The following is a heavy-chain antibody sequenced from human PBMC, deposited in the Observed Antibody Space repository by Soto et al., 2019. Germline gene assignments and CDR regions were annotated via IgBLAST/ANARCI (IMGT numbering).Heavy chain of an antibody. CDR3: AREGVYYYYGMDV. J-gene: IGHJ6*02. D-gene: IGHD3-16*01. CDR1: GSTFTNAW. Sequence: PGGSLRLSCAASGSTFTNAWMSWVRQAPGKGLEWVSYISSSSSTIYYADSVKGRFTISRDNAKNSLYLQMNSLRDEDTAVYYCAREGVYYYYGMDVWGQGTTVTVSS. V-gene: IGHV3-48*02. CDR2: ISSSSSTI.